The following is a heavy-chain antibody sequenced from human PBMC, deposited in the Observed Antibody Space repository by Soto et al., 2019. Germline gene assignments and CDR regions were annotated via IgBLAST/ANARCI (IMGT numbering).Heavy chain of an antibody. V-gene: IGHV1-69*08. CDR3: ARDRIAAAGGDYYYGMDV. J-gene: IGHJ6*02. Sequence: QVQLVQSGAEVKKPGSSVKVSCKASGGTFSSYTISWVRQAPGQGLEWMGRIIPILGIANYAQKFQGRVTITADKSTRTDCRELSSLGSEDTAVYYCARDRIAAAGGDYYYGMDVWGQGTTVTVSS. D-gene: IGHD6-13*01. CDR2: IIPILGIA. CDR1: GGTFSSYT.